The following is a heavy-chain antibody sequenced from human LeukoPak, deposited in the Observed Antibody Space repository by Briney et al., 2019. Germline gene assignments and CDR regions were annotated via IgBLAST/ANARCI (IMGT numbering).Heavy chain of an antibody. D-gene: IGHD1-26*01. V-gene: IGHV3-7*02. CDR3: ARGGSPPEALGDVFDI. CDR1: EFTFSRYW. J-gene: IGHJ3*02. CDR2: IKQDGSEK. Sequence: GGSLRLSCAVSEFTFSRYWMSWVRQAPGKGLDWVATIKQDGSEKYYVDSVEGRVTISRDNSKNSLYLQMNSLRVEDTAMYYCARGGSPPEALGDVFDIWGQGTMVTVSS.